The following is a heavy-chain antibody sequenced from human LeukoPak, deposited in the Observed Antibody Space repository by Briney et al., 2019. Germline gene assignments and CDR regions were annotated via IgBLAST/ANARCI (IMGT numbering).Heavy chain of an antibody. J-gene: IGHJ6*02. CDR2: IYYSGST. V-gene: IGHV4-30-4*01. CDR1: GGSISSGDYY. D-gene: IGHD2-21*01. Sequence: SQTLSLTCTVSGGSISSGDYYWSWIRQPPGKGLEWIGYIYYSGSTYYNPSLKSRVTISVDTSKNQFSLSLSAVTAADTAVYYCARITFVVEGYGMDVWGQGTTVTVSS. CDR3: ARITFVVEGYGMDV.